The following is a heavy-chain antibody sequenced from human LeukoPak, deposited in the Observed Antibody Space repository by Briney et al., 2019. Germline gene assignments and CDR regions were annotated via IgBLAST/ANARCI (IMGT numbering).Heavy chain of an antibody. Sequence: GGSLRLSCAASGFTFSTYNMNWVRQAPGKGLEWVSFITSSSSSMDYADLVKGRFTISRDNAQNSVFLQVNSVRADDTVVYYCARIGYSSSCFDYWGQGTPVTVSS. CDR3: ARIGYSSSCFDY. CDR2: ITSSSSSM. V-gene: IGHV3-48*04. J-gene: IGHJ4*02. D-gene: IGHD2-2*01. CDR1: GFTFSTYN.